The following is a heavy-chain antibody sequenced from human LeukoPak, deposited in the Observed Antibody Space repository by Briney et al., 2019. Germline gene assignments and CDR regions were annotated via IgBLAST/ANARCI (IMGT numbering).Heavy chain of an antibody. CDR1: GFTFRNHG. Sequence: GGSLRLSCAASGFTFRNHGMHWIRQAPGKGLEWVAIIWYDGSNKYYAASVNDRFTISRDNSKNTLYLQMNSLRDDDTAVYYCVRDRGALQYFDYWGQGTLVTVSS. CDR3: VRDRGALQYFDY. J-gene: IGHJ4*02. V-gene: IGHV3-33*01. CDR2: IWYDGSNK. D-gene: IGHD2/OR15-2a*01.